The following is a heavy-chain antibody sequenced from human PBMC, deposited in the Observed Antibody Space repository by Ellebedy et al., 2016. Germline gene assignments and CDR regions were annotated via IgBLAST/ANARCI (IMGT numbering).Heavy chain of an antibody. CDR2: ISYDGSNK. CDR1: GLTFSSYA. Sequence: GGSLRLSCAASGLTFSSYAMHWVRQAPGKGLEWVAVISYDGSNKYYADSVKGRFTISRDNSKNTLYLQMNSLRAEDTAVYYCAKTLSYSGYVRAYYFDYWGQGTLVTVSS. J-gene: IGHJ4*02. CDR3: AKTLSYSGYVRAYYFDY. D-gene: IGHD5-12*01. V-gene: IGHV3-30-3*02.